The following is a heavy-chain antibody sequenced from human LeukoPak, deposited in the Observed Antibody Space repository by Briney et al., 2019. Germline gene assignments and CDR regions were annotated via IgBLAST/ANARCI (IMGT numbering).Heavy chain of an antibody. CDR3: ARSPHPYSSSGAFDI. Sequence: SVKVSCKASGGTFSSYAISWVRQAPGQGLEWMGGIIPIFGTANYAQKFQGRVTVTADESTSTAYMELSSLRSEDTAVYDCARSPHPYSSSGAFDIWGQGTMVTVSS. CDR2: IIPIFGTA. D-gene: IGHD6-13*01. J-gene: IGHJ3*02. CDR1: GGTFSSYA. V-gene: IGHV1-69*13.